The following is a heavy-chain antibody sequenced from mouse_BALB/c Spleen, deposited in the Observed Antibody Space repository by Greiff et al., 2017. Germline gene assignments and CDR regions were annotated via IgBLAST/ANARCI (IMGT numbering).Heavy chain of an antibody. Sequence: VKLMESGPGLVAPSQSLSITCTVSGFSLTSYGVHWVRQPPGKGLEWLGVIWAGGSTNYNSALMSRLSISKDNSKSQVFLKMNSLQTDDTAMYYCATLYDGYYEAWFDYWGQGTLVTVSA. V-gene: IGHV2-9*02. CDR2: IWAGGST. J-gene: IGHJ3*01. D-gene: IGHD2-3*01. CDR1: GFSLTSYG. CDR3: ATLYDGYYEAWFDY.